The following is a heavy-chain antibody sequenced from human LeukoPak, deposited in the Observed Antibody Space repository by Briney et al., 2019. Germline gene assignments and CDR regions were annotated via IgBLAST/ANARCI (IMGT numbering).Heavy chain of an antibody. CDR2: ISYDGSNK. CDR1: GFTFSSYG. Sequence: PGGSLRLSCAASGFTFSSYGMHRVRQAPGKGLEWVAVISYDGSNKYYADSVKGRFTISRDNSKNTLYLQMNSLRAEDTAVYYCAKGRGYSSSWYPNHPPDYWGQGTLVTVSS. CDR3: AKGRGYSSSWYPNHPPDY. V-gene: IGHV3-30*18. J-gene: IGHJ4*02. D-gene: IGHD6-13*01.